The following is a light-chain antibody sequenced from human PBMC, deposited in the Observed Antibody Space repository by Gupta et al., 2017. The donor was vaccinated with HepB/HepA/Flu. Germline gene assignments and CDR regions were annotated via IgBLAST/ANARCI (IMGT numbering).Light chain of an antibody. V-gene: IGLV1-51*02. J-gene: IGLJ3*02. CDR1: SSNIGNND. CDR2: ENN. CDR3: GPWDSSLSAWV. Sequence: QPVLPQPPSVSAAPGQKVTISCSGSSSNIGNNDVSWYQQLPVTAPKLLIYENNKRPSGFPDRFSGSNSGTSATLGITGLQTGDEADYYCGPWDSSLSAWVFGGGTKLTVL.